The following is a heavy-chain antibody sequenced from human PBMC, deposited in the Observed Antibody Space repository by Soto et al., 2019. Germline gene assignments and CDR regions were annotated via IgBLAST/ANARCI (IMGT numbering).Heavy chain of an antibody. Sequence: SETLSLXCTVSGCSISSGPYSWGWIRQPPGEGLEWIGTFHYSENTYYNPSLESRVTISVDTSKNQFSLKLTSVTAADTAVFYCARGPVRIQLWPFDYWSQGTLVTVPQ. CDR1: GCSISSGPYS. CDR2: FHYSENT. V-gene: IGHV4-39*01. D-gene: IGHD5-18*01. J-gene: IGHJ4*02. CDR3: ARGPVRIQLWPFDY.